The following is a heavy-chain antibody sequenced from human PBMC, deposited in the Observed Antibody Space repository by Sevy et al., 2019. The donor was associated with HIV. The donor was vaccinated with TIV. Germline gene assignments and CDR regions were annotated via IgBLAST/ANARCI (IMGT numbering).Heavy chain of an antibody. J-gene: IGHJ4*02. CDR3: AHETFGRFES. V-gene: IGHV3-7*01. CDR1: GFTFSANW. Sequence: GGSLRLSCAASGFTFSANWMNWVRQAPGKGVEWGANIKADGSDKHYVDSVEGGFTISRDNAKNLLFLQMNSLRVEDTAVYYCAHETFGRFESWGQGTLVTVSS. D-gene: IGHD3-16*01. CDR2: IKADGSDK.